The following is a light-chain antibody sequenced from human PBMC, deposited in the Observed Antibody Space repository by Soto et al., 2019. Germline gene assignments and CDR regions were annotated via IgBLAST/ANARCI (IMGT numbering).Light chain of an antibody. CDR2: DAS. Sequence: DIQMTQSPSSLSASVGDRVTITCQASQDISNYLNWYQQKPGKAPKLLIYDASNLETGVPSRFSGSRSGTDFTFTISSLQPEDIATYYCQQYDNLLRTFGGGTKVDIK. V-gene: IGKV1-33*01. J-gene: IGKJ4*01. CDR1: QDISNY. CDR3: QQYDNLLRT.